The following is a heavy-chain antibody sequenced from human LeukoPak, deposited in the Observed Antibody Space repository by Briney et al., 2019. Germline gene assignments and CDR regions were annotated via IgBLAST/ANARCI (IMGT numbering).Heavy chain of an antibody. D-gene: IGHD2-2*01. J-gene: IGHJ4*02. V-gene: IGHV1-46*01. CDR3: ARDPSPSAIEYYFDY. Sequence: AASVKVSCKASGYTFISYYMHWVRQAPGQGLEWMGIINPSGGSTSYAQKFQGRVTMTRDTSTSTVYMELSSLRSEDTAVYYCARDPSPSAIEYYFDYWGQGTLVTVSS. CDR2: INPSGGST. CDR1: GYTFISYY.